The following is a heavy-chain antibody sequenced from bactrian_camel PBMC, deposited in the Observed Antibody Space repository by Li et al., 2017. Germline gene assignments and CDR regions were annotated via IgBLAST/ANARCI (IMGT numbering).Heavy chain of an antibody. CDR1: RYTVSSNC. J-gene: IGHJ4*01. D-gene: IGHD2*01. CDR2: IHTRGGDK. Sequence: QLVESGGGSVQAGGPLRLSCAASRYTVSSNCMGWFRQAPGKGFEWVAHIHTRGGDKGYADSAKGRFAISQDYGKDTVYLQMNSLKPGDTAMYYCAAFAPAYYSRSFDSDEYNYWGQGTQVTV. V-gene: IGHV3S25*01. CDR3: AAFAPAYYSRSFDSDEYNY.